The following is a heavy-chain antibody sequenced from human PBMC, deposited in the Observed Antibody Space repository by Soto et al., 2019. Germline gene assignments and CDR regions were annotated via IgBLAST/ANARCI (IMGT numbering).Heavy chain of an antibody. V-gene: IGHV3-7*01. CDR3: ARELAGTTSYYYYYYMDV. CDR2: IKQDGSEK. CDR1: GFTFSSDW. D-gene: IGHD1-7*01. J-gene: IGHJ6*03. Sequence: GGSLRLSCAASGFTFSSDWMSWVRQAPGKGLEWVANIKQDGSEKYYVDSVKGRFTISRDNAKNSLYLQMNSLRAEDTAVYYCARELAGTTSYYYYYYMDVWGKGTTVTVSS.